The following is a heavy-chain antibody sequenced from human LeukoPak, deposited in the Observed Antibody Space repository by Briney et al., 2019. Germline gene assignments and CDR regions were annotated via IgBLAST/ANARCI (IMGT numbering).Heavy chain of an antibody. D-gene: IGHD2-15*01. CDR3: ASRRGSDY. J-gene: IGHJ4*02. V-gene: IGHV3-7*01. CDR2: IKQDGSEK. Sequence: RGSLRLSSAASGFTLSSYWMSWVRQAPGKGLEWVANIKQDGSEKYYVDSVKGRFTISSANPKNSLHLQMTSLRAAETAVYYCASRRGSDYWGQGTLVTVSS. CDR1: GFTLSSYW.